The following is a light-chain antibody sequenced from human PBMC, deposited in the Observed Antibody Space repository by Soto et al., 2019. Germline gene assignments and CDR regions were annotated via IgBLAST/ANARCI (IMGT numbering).Light chain of an antibody. CDR3: EQCDQRPRT. CDR2: NAS. V-gene: IGKV1-33*01. CDR1: QDISNC. Sequence: DIQMTQSPSSLSASVGDRVTITCQASQDISNCLNWYQQKPEKAPKRLIYNASKLETGVPSRFSRSGSATDITLTISSLQAEDIARYYWEQCDQRPRTFGRGAKVVSK. J-gene: IGKJ4*01.